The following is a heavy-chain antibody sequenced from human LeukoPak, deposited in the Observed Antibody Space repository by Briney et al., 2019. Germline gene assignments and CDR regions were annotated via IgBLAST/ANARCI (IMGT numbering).Heavy chain of an antibody. CDR1: GFTFSSYG. V-gene: IGHV3-23*01. J-gene: IGHJ4*02. CDR2: ISGSGGST. CDR3: ARLGWLQLLPSDY. D-gene: IGHD5-24*01. Sequence: GGSLRLSCAASGFTFSSYGMSWVRQAPGGGLEWVSAISGSGGSTYYADSVKGRFTISRDNSKNTLYLQMNSLRAEDTAVYYCARLGWLQLLPSDYWGQGILVTVSS.